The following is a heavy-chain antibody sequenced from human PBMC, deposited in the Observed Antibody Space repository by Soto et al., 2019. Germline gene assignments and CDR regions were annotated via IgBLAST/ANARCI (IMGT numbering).Heavy chain of an antibody. CDR2: ISAYNGNT. J-gene: IGHJ4*02. V-gene: IGHV1-18*04. CDR3: ARVYEGDYDILTGYYTEYYFDY. D-gene: IGHD3-9*01. CDR1: GYTFTSYG. Sequence: GASVKVSCKASGYTFTSYGISWVRQAPGQGLEWMGWISAYNGNTNYAQKLQGRVTMTTDTSTSTAYMELRSLRSDDTAVYYCARVYEGDYDILTGYYTEYYFDYWGQGTLVTVSS.